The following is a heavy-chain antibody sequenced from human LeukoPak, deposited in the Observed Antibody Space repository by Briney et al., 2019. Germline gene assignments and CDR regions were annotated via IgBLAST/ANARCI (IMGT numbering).Heavy chain of an antibody. CDR3: ASQWYEGSGYYPFAY. Sequence: SETLSLTCSVSGGPISNYYWSWIRQPPGKGLEWIGYIYHNGRTTYNPSLNSRDTISRDTSKNQFSLKLKSVTAADSAVYYCASQWYEGSGYYPFAYWGQGALVTVSS. CDR1: GGPISNYY. D-gene: IGHD3-22*01. CDR2: IYHNGRT. V-gene: IGHV4-59*08. J-gene: IGHJ4*02.